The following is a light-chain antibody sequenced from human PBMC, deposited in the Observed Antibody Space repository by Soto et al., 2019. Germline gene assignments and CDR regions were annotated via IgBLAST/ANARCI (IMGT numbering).Light chain of an antibody. CDR1: SGHSSYA. CDR2: VNTDGSH. J-gene: IGLJ2*01. CDR3: QTWGAGFSVV. Sequence: QLVLTQSPSASASLGASVKLTCTLSSGHSSYAIAWHQQQPEKGPRYLMKVNTDGSHNKGDGIPDRFSGSSSGAERYLTISSIQSEDEADYYCQTWGAGFSVVFGGGTKLTVL. V-gene: IGLV4-69*01.